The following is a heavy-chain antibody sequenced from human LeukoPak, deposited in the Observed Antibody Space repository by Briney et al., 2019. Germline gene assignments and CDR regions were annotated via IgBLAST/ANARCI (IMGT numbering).Heavy chain of an antibody. CDR1: GYSFTSYW. D-gene: IGHD6-13*01. CDR2: IYPGDSDT. CDR3: ARANRYSSSWYHFDY. J-gene: IGHJ4*02. V-gene: IGHV5-51*01. Sequence: GESLQSSCKGSGYSFTSYWIGWLRQMPGKGLEWMGIIYPGDSDTRYSPSFQGQVTISADKSISTAYLQWSSLKASDTAMYYCARANRYSSSWYHFDYRGQGTLVTVSS.